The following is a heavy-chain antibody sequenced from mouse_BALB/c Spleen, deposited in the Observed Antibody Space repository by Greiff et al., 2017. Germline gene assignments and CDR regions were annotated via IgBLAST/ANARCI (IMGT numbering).Heavy chain of an antibody. CDR2: ISYDGSN. CDR3: ARDRGNYSWFAY. V-gene: IGHV3-6*02. Sequence: VQLQQSGPGLVKPSQSLSLTCSVTGYSITSGYYWNWIRQFPGNKLEWMGYISYDGSNNYNPSLKNRISITRDTSKNQFFLKLNSVTTEDTATYYCARDRGNYSWFAYWGQGTLVTVSA. D-gene: IGHD2-1*01. CDR1: GYSITSGYY. J-gene: IGHJ3*01.